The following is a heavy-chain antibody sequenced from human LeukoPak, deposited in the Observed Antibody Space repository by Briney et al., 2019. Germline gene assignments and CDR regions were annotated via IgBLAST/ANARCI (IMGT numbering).Heavy chain of an antibody. J-gene: IGHJ6*03. CDR2: IYYSGST. CDR1: GGSISSSSYY. Sequence: SETLSLTCTVSGGSISSSSYYWGGIRQPPGKGLEWIGSIYYSGSTNYNPSLKSRVTISVDTSKNQFSLKLSSVTAADTAVYYCARVLVYYYGSGSSYYYYYMDVWGKGTTVTVSS. CDR3: ARVLVYYYGSGSSYYYYYMDV. V-gene: IGHV4-39*07. D-gene: IGHD3-10*01.